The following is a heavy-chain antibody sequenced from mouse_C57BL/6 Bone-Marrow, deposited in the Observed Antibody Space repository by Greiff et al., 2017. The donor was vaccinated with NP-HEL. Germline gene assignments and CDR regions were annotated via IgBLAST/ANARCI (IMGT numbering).Heavy chain of an antibody. V-gene: IGHV5-12*01. CDR3: ARRRGGYAMDY. J-gene: IGHJ4*01. Sequence: EVKVVESGGGLVQPGGSLKLSCAASGFTFSDYYMYWVRQTPEKRLEWVAYISNGGGSTYYPDTVKGRFTISRDNAKNTLYLQMSRLKSEDTAMYCCARRRGGYAMDYWGQGTSLTVSS. CDR1: GFTFSDYY. CDR2: ISNGGGST.